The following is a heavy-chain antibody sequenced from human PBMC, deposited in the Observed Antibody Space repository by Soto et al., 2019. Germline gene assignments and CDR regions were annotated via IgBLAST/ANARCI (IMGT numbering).Heavy chain of an antibody. CDR1: GYTFSDYY. J-gene: IGHJ3*02. Sequence: ASVKVSCKASGYTFSDYYMHWVRQAPGQGLEWMGIINPSVGSTTYAQKFHGRVTMTRDTSANTVYMQLSSLRSEDTAVYYCAREHEDYYESSGYNDAFDIWGQGTMVTVSS. CDR3: AREHEDYYESSGYNDAFDI. D-gene: IGHD3-22*01. CDR2: INPSVGST. V-gene: IGHV1-46*01.